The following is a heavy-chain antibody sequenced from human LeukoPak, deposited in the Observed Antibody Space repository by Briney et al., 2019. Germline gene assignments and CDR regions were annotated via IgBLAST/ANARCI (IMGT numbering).Heavy chain of an antibody. V-gene: IGHV1-69*04. CDR2: IIPILGIA. CDR1: GGTFSSYA. D-gene: IGHD2-2*01. CDR3: ARDSMYHGMDV. J-gene: IGHJ6*02. Sequence: GASVRVSCKASGGTFSSYAISWVRQAPGQGLEWMGRIIPILGIANYAQKFQGRVTITADKPTSTAYMELSSLRSEDTAVYYCARDSMYHGMDVWGQGTTVTVSS.